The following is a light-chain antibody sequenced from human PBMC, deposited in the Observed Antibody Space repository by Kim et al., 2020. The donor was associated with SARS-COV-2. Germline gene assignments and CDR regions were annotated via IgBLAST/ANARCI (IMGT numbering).Light chain of an antibody. J-gene: IGLJ1*01. V-gene: IGLV2-8*01. Sequence: LTQPPSASGSPGQSVTISCTGTSSDVGGYNYVSWYQQHPGKAPKLMIYEVSKRPSGVPDRFSGSKSGNTASLIVSGLQAEDEADYYCSSYAGSNNFVFGTGTKVTVL. CDR3: SSYAGSNNFV. CDR2: EVS. CDR1: SSDVGGYNY.